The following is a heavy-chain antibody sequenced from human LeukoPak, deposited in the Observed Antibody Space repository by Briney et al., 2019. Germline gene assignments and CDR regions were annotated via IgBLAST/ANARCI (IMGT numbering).Heavy chain of an antibody. D-gene: IGHD1-1*01. V-gene: IGHV4-30-2*01. CDR2: IYHSGST. CDR1: GGSISSDSYY. CDR3: ARSDWNYVSY. J-gene: IGHJ4*02. Sequence: PSQTLSLTCTVSGGSISSDSYYWGWIRQPPGKGLEWIGYIYHSGSTYYNPSLKSRVTISVDRSKNLFSLKLSSVTAADTAVYYCARSDWNYVSYWGQGTLVTVSS.